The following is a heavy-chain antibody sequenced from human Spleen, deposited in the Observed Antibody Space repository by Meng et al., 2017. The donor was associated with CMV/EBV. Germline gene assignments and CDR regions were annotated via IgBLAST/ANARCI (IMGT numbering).Heavy chain of an antibody. V-gene: IGHV4-30-4*08. Sequence: QVHHKHSGPGLLHPSQTLALTCTVAGASISSGDNYWGWIRQPPGKGLEWIGYIYYSGSTYYNPSLRSRVTISVDTSKNQFSLKLSSVTAADTAVYYCAREFYGDYFIDYWGQGTLVTVSS. J-gene: IGHJ4*02. D-gene: IGHD4-17*01. CDR2: IYYSGST. CDR3: AREFYGDYFIDY. CDR1: GASISSGDNY.